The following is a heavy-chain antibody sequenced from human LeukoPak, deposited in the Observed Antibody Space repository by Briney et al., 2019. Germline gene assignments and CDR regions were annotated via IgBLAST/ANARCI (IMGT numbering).Heavy chain of an antibody. CDR1: GGSFSGYY. D-gene: IGHD3-16*01. J-gene: IGHJ4*02. CDR3: AVGGRGICDY. CDR2: INHSGST. V-gene: IGHV4-34*01. Sequence: SETLSLTCAVYGGSFSGYYWSWIRQPPGKGLEWIGEINHSGSTNYNPSLKSRVTISVDTSKNQFSLKLSSVTAADTAVYYCAVGGRGICDYWGQGTLVTVSS.